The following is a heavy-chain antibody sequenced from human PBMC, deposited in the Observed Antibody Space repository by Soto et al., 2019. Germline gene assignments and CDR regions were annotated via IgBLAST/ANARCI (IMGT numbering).Heavy chain of an antibody. J-gene: IGHJ6*02. V-gene: IGHV4-30-4*02. CDR2: IYYSGST. D-gene: IGHD3-10*01. CDR3: ARRGYGPGFPYYYGMDV. CDR1: GGSISSGDYY. Sequence: SETLSLTCTVSGGSISSGDYYWSWIRQPPGKGLEWIGYIYYSGSTYYNPSLKSRVTISVDTSKNQFSLKLSSVTAADTAVYYCARRGYGPGFPYYYGMDVWGQGTTVTVYS.